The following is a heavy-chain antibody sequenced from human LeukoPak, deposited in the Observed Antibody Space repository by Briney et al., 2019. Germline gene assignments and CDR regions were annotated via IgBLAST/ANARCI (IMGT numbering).Heavy chain of an antibody. D-gene: IGHD3-22*01. V-gene: IGHV3-23*01. CDR3: TKRDFYDSSGFAAFFQV. CDR2: ISGSATNT. Sequence: GGSLRLSCAASGFTFNNYAMSWVRQAPGKGPEWVSGISGSATNTYYADSVKGRFTISRDNSKKTLYLQMTSLRAEDTAVYYCTKRDFYDSSGFAAFFQVWGQGTLVTVSS. CDR1: GFTFNNYA. J-gene: IGHJ1*01.